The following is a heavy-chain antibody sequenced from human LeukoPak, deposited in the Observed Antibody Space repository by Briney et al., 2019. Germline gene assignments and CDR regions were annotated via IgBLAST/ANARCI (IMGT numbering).Heavy chain of an antibody. CDR1: GGSISSSSYY. J-gene: IGHJ4*02. V-gene: IGHV4-39*01. CDR3: ARHIYGSGSYYHDY. Sequence: SETLSLTCTVSGGSISSSSYYWGWIRQPPGKGLEWIGSIYYSGSTYYNPSLKSRVTISVDTSKNQFSLKLSSVTAADTAVYYCARHIYGSGSYYHDYWGQGTLVTVSS. CDR2: IYYSGST. D-gene: IGHD3-10*01.